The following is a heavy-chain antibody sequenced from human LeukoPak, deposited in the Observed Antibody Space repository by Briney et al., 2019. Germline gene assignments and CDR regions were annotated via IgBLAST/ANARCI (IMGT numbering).Heavy chain of an antibody. CDR1: GGSFSGYY. J-gene: IGHJ2*01. D-gene: IGHD1-14*01. V-gene: IGHV4-34*01. Sequence: SETLSLTCAVYGGSFSGYYWSWIRQPPGKGLEWIGEINHSGSTNYNPSLKSRVTISVDTSKNQFSLKLSSVTAADTAVYYCARSNCGGTYWYFDLWGRGTLVTVSS. CDR3: ARSNCGGTYWYFDL. CDR2: INHSGST.